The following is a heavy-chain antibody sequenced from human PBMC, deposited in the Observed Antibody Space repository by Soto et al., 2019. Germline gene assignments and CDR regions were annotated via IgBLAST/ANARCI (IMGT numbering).Heavy chain of an antibody. CDR2: IYYTGTT. CDR3: ARGGNRYSNTASGVGGFDF. V-gene: IGHV4-59*01. J-gene: IGHJ4*02. Sequence: KLPETLSLTCTVSGVSISSSYGSWIRQSPGTGLEWIGYIYYTGTTNYNPSLKRRVTISLDTAKNQFSLNVNSLTTADTAVYFCARGGNRYSNTASGVGGFDFWGQGTLVTVSS. CDR1: GVSISSSY. D-gene: IGHD5-12*01.